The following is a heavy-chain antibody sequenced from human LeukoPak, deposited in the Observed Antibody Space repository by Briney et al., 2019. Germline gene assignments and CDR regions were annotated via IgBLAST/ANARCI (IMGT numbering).Heavy chain of an antibody. CDR2: INHSGST. D-gene: IGHD2-15*01. V-gene: IGHV4-34*01. CDR3: ARSGPVDCSGGSCYEGY. J-gene: IGHJ4*02. Sequence: SETLPLTCAVYGGSFSGYYWSWIRQPPGKGLEWIGEINHSGSTNYNPSLKSRVTISVDTSKNQFSLKLSSVTAADTAVYYCARSGPVDCSGGSCYEGYWGQGTLVTVSS. CDR1: GGSFSGYY.